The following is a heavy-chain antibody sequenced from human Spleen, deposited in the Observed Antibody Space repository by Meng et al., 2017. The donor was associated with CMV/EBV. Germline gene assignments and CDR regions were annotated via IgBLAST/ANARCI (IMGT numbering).Heavy chain of an antibody. D-gene: IGHD5-24*01. CDR1: GFTFSNYD. J-gene: IGHJ6*02. Sequence: GESLKISCAGSGFTFSNYDMHWVRQAAGEGLEWVSAIDTTGDTDYPGSVKGRFTISRENAKNSLYLQMNSLRAGDTAVYYCARCEATISSSYYYYYGMDVWGQGTTVTVSS. V-gene: IGHV3-13*01. CDR2: IDTTGDT. CDR3: ARCEATISSSYYYYYGMDV.